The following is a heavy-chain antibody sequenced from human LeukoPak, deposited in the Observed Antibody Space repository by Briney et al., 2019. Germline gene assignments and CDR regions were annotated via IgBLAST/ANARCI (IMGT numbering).Heavy chain of an antibody. CDR3: ARTRIVVVPAAIRYYYYYYMDV. Sequence: SVKVSCKASGYTFTSYGISWVRQAPGQGLEWMGGIIPIFGTANYAQKFQGRVTITADESTSTAYMELSSLRSEDTAVYYCARTRIVVVPAAIRYYYYYYMDVWGKGTTVTISS. CDR2: IIPIFGTA. J-gene: IGHJ6*03. D-gene: IGHD2-2*01. CDR1: GYTFTSYG. V-gene: IGHV1-69*13.